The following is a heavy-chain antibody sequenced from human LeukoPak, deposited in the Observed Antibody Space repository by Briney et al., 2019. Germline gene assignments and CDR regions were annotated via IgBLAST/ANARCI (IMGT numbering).Heavy chain of an antibody. Sequence: GESLKISCKGSGYSFTSYWIGWVRQMPGKGLEWMGVIYPGDSDTRYSPSFQGQVTISADKSINTAYLQWSSLKASDTAMYYCARAQGYCSSTSCYNYYYYMDVWGKGTTVTVSS. CDR1: GYSFTSYW. CDR2: IYPGDSDT. V-gene: IGHV5-51*01. J-gene: IGHJ6*03. CDR3: ARAQGYCSSTSCYNYYYYMDV. D-gene: IGHD2-2*02.